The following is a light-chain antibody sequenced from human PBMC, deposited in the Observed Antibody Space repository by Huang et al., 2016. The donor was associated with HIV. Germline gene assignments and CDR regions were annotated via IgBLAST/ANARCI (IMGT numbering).Light chain of an antibody. V-gene: IGKV3-11*01. Sequence: EIVLTQSPATLSLSTGERATLSCMASQSVSSYLAWYQQKPGQAPKLLIYDASNSATGIPARFSGSGSGTDFTLTISSLEPEDFAVYYCQQRSNWRGTFGPGTKVDIK. CDR1: QSVSSY. J-gene: IGKJ3*01. CDR3: QQRSNWRGT. CDR2: DAS.